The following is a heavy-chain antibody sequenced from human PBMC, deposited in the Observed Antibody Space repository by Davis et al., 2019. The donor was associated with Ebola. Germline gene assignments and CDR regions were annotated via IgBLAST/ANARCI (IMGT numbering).Heavy chain of an antibody. CDR3: AQCHDFWSGSTCAIVS. CDR1: GFTFSTYG. CDR2: ISGSNT. V-gene: IGHV3-23*01. J-gene: IGHJ4*02. D-gene: IGHD3-3*01. Sequence: GASLKISCATSGFTFSTYGMSWVRQAPGKGLEWVSGISGSNTYYADSVKGRFTIPKDHSKNTLYLQMNSLRGEDTAMYDCAQCHDFWSGSTCAIVSWGQGTLVTVSS.